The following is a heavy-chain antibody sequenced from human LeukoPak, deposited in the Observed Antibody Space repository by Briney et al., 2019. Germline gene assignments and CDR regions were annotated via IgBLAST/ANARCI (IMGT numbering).Heavy chain of an antibody. D-gene: IGHD3-22*01. CDR2: TYYRSRWYN. V-gene: IGHV6-1*01. J-gene: IGHJ4*02. CDR3: AREDTTGYYSAFDY. Sequence: SQTLSLTCAISGDRVSSNSAAWNWIRQSPSRGLEWLGSTYYRSRWYNDYVVSVRSRITINPDTAKNQFSLHLNSVTPEDTAVYYCAREDTTGYYSAFDYWGQGTLVTVSS. CDR1: GDRVSSNSAA.